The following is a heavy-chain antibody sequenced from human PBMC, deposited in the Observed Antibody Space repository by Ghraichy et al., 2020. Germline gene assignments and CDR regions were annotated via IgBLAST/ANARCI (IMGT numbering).Heavy chain of an antibody. D-gene: IGHD1-1*01. V-gene: IGHV4-4*09. CDR1: GGSISSYQ. J-gene: IGHJ4*02. CDR3: ARLRYNDFDY. Sequence: SETLSLMCTVSGGSISSYQWSWIRQPPGKGLEWTGYIHSSGTTNYNPSLKSRISISVDTSRNQFSLRLSSLTAADTAVYYCARLRYNDFDYWGQGTLVTVSS. CDR2: IHSSGTT.